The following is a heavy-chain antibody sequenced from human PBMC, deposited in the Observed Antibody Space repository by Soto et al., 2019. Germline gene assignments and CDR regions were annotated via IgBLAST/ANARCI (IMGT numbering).Heavy chain of an antibody. Sequence: SEPLPHRCSVPGGSISNSSYCWICIRQPPGKGLEWIESIYYSGSTYYKPSLKSQVTISVDTSKNQFSLKLSSVTAAYTAVYYCARHPPAISISDHWGQGTLVTVSS. V-gene: IGHV4-39*01. J-gene: IGHJ4*02. CDR2: IYYSGST. CDR3: ARHPPAISISDH. CDR1: GGSISNSSYC. D-gene: IGHD3-3*01.